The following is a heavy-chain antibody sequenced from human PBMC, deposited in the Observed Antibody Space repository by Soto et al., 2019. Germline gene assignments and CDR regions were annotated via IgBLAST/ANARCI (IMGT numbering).Heavy chain of an antibody. CDR3: ARYGSGSYYPTTFDY. CDR2: IYYSGST. Sequence: QVQLQESGPGLVKPSQTLSLTCTVSGGSISSGAYYWSWIRQHPGKGLECIGYIYYSGSTYYNPPLKSRVTISVDTSENQFSLKLSSVTAADTAVYYCARYGSGSYYPTTFDYWGQGTLVTVSS. J-gene: IGHJ4*02. V-gene: IGHV4-31*03. CDR1: GGSISSGAYY. D-gene: IGHD3-10*01.